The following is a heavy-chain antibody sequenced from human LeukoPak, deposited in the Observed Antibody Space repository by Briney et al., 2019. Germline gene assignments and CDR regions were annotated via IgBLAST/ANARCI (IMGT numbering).Heavy chain of an antibody. Sequence: GASVKVSCKASGYTFTGYYMHWVRPAPGQGLEWMGWINPNSGGTNYAQKFQGRVTMTRDTSISTAYMELSRLRSDDTAVYYCARDRNYYDSSGYYLDIWGQGTMVTVSS. CDR3: ARDRNYYDSSGYYLDI. D-gene: IGHD3-22*01. CDR1: GYTFTGYY. J-gene: IGHJ3*02. V-gene: IGHV1-2*02. CDR2: INPNSGGT.